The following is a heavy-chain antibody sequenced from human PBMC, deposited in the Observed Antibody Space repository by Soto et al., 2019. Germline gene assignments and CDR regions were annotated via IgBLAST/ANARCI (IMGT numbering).Heavy chain of an antibody. D-gene: IGHD3-10*01. Sequence: EVQVLESGGGLIQPGGSLRLSCAFSGLTFSRYAASWVRQAPGKGLEWVSGIDTSGHNTYYADSMKGRFTISRDNSNNPLFLQKNNLSAEDTAVYYCSKAVGEYLYFFNNWGQGILVTVSS. J-gene: IGHJ4*02. CDR2: IDTSGHNT. CDR3: SKAVGEYLYFFNN. V-gene: IGHV3-23*01. CDR1: GLTFSRYA.